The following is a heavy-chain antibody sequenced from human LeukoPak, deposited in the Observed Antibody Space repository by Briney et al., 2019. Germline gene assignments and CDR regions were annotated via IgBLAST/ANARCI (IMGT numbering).Heavy chain of an antibody. V-gene: IGHV3-21*01. J-gene: IGHJ4*02. Sequence: KSGGSLRLSCAASGFTFSSYSMNWVRQAPGKGLEWVSSIDTSSRYIYYADSVKGRFTISRDNSKNTLYLQMNSLRAEDTAVYYCAKSTGAHNYFDYWGQGTLVTVSS. CDR2: IDTSSRYI. CDR1: GFTFSSYS. CDR3: AKSTGAHNYFDY.